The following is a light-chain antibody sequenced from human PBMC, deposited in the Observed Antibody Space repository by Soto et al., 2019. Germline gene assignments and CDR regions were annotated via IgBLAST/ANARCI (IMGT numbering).Light chain of an antibody. Sequence: EIVLTQSPGTLSLSPGERATLSCRASQSVSSSYLAWYQQKPGQAPRLLIYGASSSATGIPDRFSGSGSGTDFTITISRLEPEDFAVYYCQQYGSSPRTFGQGTRLEIK. V-gene: IGKV3-20*01. J-gene: IGKJ5*01. CDR1: QSVSSSY. CDR2: GAS. CDR3: QQYGSSPRT.